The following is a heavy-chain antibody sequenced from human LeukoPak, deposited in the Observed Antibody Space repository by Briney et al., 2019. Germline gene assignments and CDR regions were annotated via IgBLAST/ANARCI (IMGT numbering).Heavy chain of an antibody. V-gene: IGHV1-69*01. D-gene: IGHD2-15*01. CDR1: GGTFSSYA. Sequence: GSSVKVSCMASGGTFSSYAISWVRQAPGQGLEWMGGIIPIFGTANYAQKFQGRVTITADESTSTAYMELSSLRSEDTAVYYCARDIVVVVAASYYYYYGMDVWGKGTTVTVSS. CDR3: ARDIVVVVAASYYYYYGMDV. CDR2: IIPIFGTA. J-gene: IGHJ6*04.